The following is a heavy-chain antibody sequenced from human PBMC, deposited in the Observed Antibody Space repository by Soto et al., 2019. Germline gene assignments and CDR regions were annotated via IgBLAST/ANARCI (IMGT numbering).Heavy chain of an antibody. V-gene: IGHV1-69*12. D-gene: IGHD6-13*01. CDR2: IIPIFGTA. Sequence: QVQLVQSGAEVKKPGSSVKVSCKASGGTFSSYAISWVRQAPGQGLEWMGGIIPIFGTANYAQKFQGRVTITADESTSTAYMELSSLRSEDTAVYYCARNGYRSSVGFKGWFDPWGQGTLVTVSS. CDR3: ARNGYRSSVGFKGWFDP. CDR1: GGTFSSYA. J-gene: IGHJ5*02.